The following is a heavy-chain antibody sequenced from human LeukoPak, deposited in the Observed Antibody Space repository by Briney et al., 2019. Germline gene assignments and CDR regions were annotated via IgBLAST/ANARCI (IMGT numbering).Heavy chain of an antibody. V-gene: IGHV1-24*01. D-gene: IGHD3-10*01. J-gene: IGHJ4*02. CDR1: GYTLTEVS. CDR2: FDPEDGET. CDR3: ATGGTYSYGDTTYHTFDY. Sequence: ASVKVSCKVSGYTLTEVSIHWVRQTPGEGLEWMGGFDPEDGETIYAQKFQGRVYMTKDTSTDTANMELSSLRSEDTAVYYCATGGTYSYGDTTYHTFDYWGQGTLLTVSS.